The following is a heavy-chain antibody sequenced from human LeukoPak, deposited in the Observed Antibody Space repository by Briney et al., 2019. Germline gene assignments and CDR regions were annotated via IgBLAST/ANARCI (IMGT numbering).Heavy chain of an antibody. CDR1: GFTFSSYW. V-gene: IGHV3-21*01. J-gene: IGHJ5*02. CDR3: ARDPDPSRFIVVVPDAIT. Sequence: GGSLRLSCAASGFTFSSYWMSWVRQAPGKGLEWVSSISSSSSYIYYADSVKGRFTISRDNAKNSLYLQMNSLRAEDTAVYYCARDPDPSRFIVVVPDAITWGQGTLVTVSS. D-gene: IGHD2-2*01. CDR2: ISSSSSYI.